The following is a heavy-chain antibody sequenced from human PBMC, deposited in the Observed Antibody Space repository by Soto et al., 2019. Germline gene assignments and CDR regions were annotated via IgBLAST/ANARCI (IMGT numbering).Heavy chain of an antibody. D-gene: IGHD6-13*01. CDR3: ARGGTGYSSSWYYFWGSV. CDR1: GFTFSSYS. CDR2: ISSSSSTI. Sequence: GGSLRLSCAASGFTFSSYSMNWVRQAPGKGLEWVSYISSSSSTIYYADSVKGRFTISRDNAKNSLYLQMNSLRDEDTAVYYCARGGTGYSSSWYYFWGSVWGQGTLVTVSS. J-gene: IGHJ4*02. V-gene: IGHV3-48*02.